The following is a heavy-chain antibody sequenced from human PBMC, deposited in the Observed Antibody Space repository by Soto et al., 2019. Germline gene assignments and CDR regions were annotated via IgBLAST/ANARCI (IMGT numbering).Heavy chain of an antibody. J-gene: IGHJ5*02. D-gene: IGHD3-3*01. CDR3: AADYDGHLS. Sequence: QVQLVQTGAEVKRPGSTVKVSCTASRGTFSNYAILWVRQAPGQGLEWMGGIVPIHDTTDYAQKFQGRVTITADEPSSTAYMELRSLRSEDTAVYYCAADYDGHLSWSQGTLVTVSS. V-gene: IGHV1-69*01. CDR2: IVPIHDTT. CDR1: RGTFSNYA.